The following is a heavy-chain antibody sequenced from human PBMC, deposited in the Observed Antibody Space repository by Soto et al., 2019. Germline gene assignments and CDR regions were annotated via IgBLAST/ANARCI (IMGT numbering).Heavy chain of an antibody. Sequence: SVKVSCKASGGTFSSYAISWVRQAPGQGLEWMGGIIPIFGTANYAQKFQGRVTITADESTSTAYMELSSLRSEDTAVYYCARDGATLYGDLSIHWGQGSLVTVSS. CDR3: ARDGATLYGDLSIH. V-gene: IGHV1-69*13. J-gene: IGHJ4*02. CDR2: IIPIFGTA. D-gene: IGHD4-17*01. CDR1: GGTFSSYA.